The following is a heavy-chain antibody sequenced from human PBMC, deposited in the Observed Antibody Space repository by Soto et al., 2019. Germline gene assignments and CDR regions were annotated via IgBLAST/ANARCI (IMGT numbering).Heavy chain of an antibody. CDR2: IDHDGPT. V-gene: IGHV3-74*01. CDR1: GFTFSNYW. Sequence: EVQLVESGGGLVQPGGSLRLCCAGSGFTFSNYWMHWVRQAPGKGLEWVSRIDHDGPTDYADSVRGRFTISRHNAENTLYLQMNSLRPEDTAVYYCVRDSHGDYWGQGTLVTVSS. CDR3: VRDSHGDY. J-gene: IGHJ4*02.